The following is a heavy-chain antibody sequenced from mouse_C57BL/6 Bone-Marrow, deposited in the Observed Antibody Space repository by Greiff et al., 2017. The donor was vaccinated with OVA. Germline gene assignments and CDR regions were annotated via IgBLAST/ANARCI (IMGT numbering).Heavy chain of an antibody. CDR2: ISGGGGNT. D-gene: IGHD1-1*01. J-gene: IGHJ1*03. Sequence: EVNLVESGGGLVKPGGSLKLSCAASGFTFSSYTMSWVRQTPEKRLEWVATISGGGGNTYYPDSVKGRFTISRDNAKNTLYLQMSSLRSEDTALYYCARSHYGSSHWYFDVWGTGTTVTVSS. V-gene: IGHV5-9*01. CDR1: GFTFSSYT. CDR3: ARSHYGSSHWYFDV.